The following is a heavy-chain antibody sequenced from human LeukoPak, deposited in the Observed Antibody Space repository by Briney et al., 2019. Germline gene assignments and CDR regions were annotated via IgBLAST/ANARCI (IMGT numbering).Heavy chain of an antibody. CDR1: GYTFTSYD. V-gene: IGHV1-8*01. Sequence: ASVKVSCTASGYTFTSYDINWVRQAPGQGLEWMGWMNPNSGNAGYAQKFQGRVSMTRNNAITTAYMELSSLTSDDTAVYFCTRGWEQQLLQGWGQGTLVTVSS. D-gene: IGHD1-26*01. CDR2: MNPNSGNA. CDR3: TRGWEQQLLQG. J-gene: IGHJ4*02.